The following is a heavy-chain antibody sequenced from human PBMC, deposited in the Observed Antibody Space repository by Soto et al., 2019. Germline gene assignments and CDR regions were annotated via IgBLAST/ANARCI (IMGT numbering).Heavy chain of an antibody. CDR3: ARSHCTNGVCFRSNDAFDI. V-gene: IGHV4-31*03. D-gene: IGHD2-8*01. Sequence: QVQLQESGPGLVKPSQTLSLTCSVSGGSISSGGDYWTWIRQHPGKGLEWIGYIYYSGNTYYNPSLKSRVTISVDTSTNQFSLRLGSVTAADTAVYYCARSHCTNGVCFRSNDAFDIWGQGTMVTVS. J-gene: IGHJ3*02. CDR2: IYYSGNT. CDR1: GGSISSGGDY.